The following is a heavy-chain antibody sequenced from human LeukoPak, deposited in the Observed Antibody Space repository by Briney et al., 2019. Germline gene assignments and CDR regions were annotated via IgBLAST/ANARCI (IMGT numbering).Heavy chain of an antibody. CDR2: INPKNGGA. V-gene: IGHV1-2*02. D-gene: IGHD3-22*01. J-gene: IGHJ5*02. CDR1: GYTFTSYD. CDR3: ATDHLLHGSRWFDP. Sequence: ASVKVSCKASGYTFTSYDINWVRQATGQGLEWMGWINPKNGGAIYAQKFQGRVTMTRDTSISTAYMELNRLKSDDTAMYYCATDHLLHGSRWFDPWGQGTLVTVSS.